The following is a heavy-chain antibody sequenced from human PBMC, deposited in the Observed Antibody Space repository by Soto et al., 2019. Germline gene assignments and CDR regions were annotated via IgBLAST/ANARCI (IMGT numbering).Heavy chain of an antibody. V-gene: IGHV3-30*03. CDR2: ISYDGSNK. J-gene: IGHJ3*02. Sequence: GGSLRLSCAASGFTFSSYGMHWVRQAPGKGLEWVAVISYDGSNKYYADSVKGRFTISRDNSKNTLYLQMNSLRAEDTAVYYCARTPVWTDRGAFDIWGQGTMVTVSS. D-gene: IGHD3-16*01. CDR1: GFTFSSYG. CDR3: ARTPVWTDRGAFDI.